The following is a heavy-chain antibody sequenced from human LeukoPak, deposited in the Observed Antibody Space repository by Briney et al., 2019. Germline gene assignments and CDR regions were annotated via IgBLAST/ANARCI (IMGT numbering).Heavy chain of an antibody. CDR3: ARDPWFGEPDGY. V-gene: IGHV3-53*01. D-gene: IGHD3-10*01. CDR2: IYSGGST. CDR1: GFTVSSNY. J-gene: IGHJ4*02. Sequence: GGSLRLSCAASGFTVSSNYMSWVRQAPGKGLEWVSVIYSGGSTYYADSVKGRFTISRDNSKNTLYLQMNSLRPEDTAVYYCARDPWFGEPDGYWGQGTLVTVSS.